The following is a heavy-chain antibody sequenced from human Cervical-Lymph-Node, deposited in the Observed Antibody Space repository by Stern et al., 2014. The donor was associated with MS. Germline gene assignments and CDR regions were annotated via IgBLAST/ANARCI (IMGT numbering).Heavy chain of an antibody. V-gene: IGHV1-24*01. Sequence: QVQLVQSGAEVKKPGASVKVSCKVSGSTLTDFFMHWVRQPPGKGLEWMVGFDPEDGETIYAQKFQGRVTMTEDTSTDTAYMELSSLISDDTAVYYCATDYNYWGQGTLVTVSS. J-gene: IGHJ4*02. CDR3: ATDYNY. CDR2: FDPEDGET. CDR1: GSTLTDFF. D-gene: IGHD3-10*01.